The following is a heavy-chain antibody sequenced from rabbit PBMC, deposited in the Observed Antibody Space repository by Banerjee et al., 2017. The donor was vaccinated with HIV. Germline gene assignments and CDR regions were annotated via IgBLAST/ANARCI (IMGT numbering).Heavy chain of an antibody. CDR2: IYAGSGTT. J-gene: IGHJ4*01. CDR3: ARDLAGVIGWNFDL. D-gene: IGHD4-1*01. V-gene: IGHV1S45*01. Sequence: QEQLVESGGGLVQPEGSLTLTCTASGFSFSSSYYMCWVRQAPGKGLEWIGCIYAGSGTTYYASWAKGRFTITSNTNQNTVTLQMTSLTAADTATYFCARDLAGVIGWNFDLWGPGTLVTVS. CDR1: GFSFSSSYY.